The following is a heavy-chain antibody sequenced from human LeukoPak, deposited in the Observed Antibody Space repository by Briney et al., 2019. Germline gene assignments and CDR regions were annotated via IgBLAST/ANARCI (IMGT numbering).Heavy chain of an antibody. D-gene: IGHD3-22*01. Sequence: SETLSLTCAVYGGSFSGYYWSWIRQPPGKGLEWIGEINHSGSTNYNPSLKSRVTISVDTSKNQFSLKLSSVTAADTAVYYCARQVLGRSSGVPGDYWGQGTLVTVSS. J-gene: IGHJ4*02. CDR2: INHSGST. CDR1: GGSFSGYY. V-gene: IGHV4-34*01. CDR3: ARQVLGRSSGVPGDY.